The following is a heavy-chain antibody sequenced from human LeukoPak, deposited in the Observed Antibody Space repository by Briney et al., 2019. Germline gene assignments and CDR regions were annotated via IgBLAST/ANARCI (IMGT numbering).Heavy chain of an antibody. Sequence: ASVKVSCKASGYTFTGDYIHWVRQAPGQGPEWMGWINPNTGATNYAQRFQGRVTMTRDTSISTAYMELSRLRSDDTAVYYCARELGRYCSSTSCYRKAHLRVSSFDYWGQGTLVTVSS. CDR1: GYTFTGDY. CDR2: INPNTGAT. CDR3: ARELGRYCSSTSCYRKAHLRVSSFDY. J-gene: IGHJ4*02. D-gene: IGHD2-2*01. V-gene: IGHV1-2*02.